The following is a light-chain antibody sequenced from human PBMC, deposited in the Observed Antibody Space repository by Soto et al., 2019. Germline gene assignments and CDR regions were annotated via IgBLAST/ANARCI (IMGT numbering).Light chain of an antibody. CDR3: QSYDSSLSGYI. J-gene: IGLJ1*01. V-gene: IGLV1-40*01. CDR2: GNS. Sequence: SVLTQPPSVSGAPGQRVTISCTGSSANIGAHYDVHWYQQLPGTAPKLLIYGNSNRPSGVPDRFSGSKSGTSASLAITGLQAEDEADYYCQSYDSSLSGYIFXTGTNVTVL. CDR1: SANIGAHYD.